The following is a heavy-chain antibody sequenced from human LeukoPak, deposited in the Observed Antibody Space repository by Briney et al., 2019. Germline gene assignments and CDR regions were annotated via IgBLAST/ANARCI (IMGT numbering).Heavy chain of an antibody. V-gene: IGHV3-21*01. Sequence: GGSLRLSCAASGFTFSSYSMNWVRQAPGKGLEWVSSISSSSSYIYYADSVKGRFSISRDNAKNSLYLQMNSLRAEDTAVYYCARVSGTSGPPTGFDPWGQGTLVTVSS. D-gene: IGHD2-2*01. CDR3: ARVSGTSGPPTGFDP. CDR1: GFTFSSYS. CDR2: ISSSSSYI. J-gene: IGHJ5*02.